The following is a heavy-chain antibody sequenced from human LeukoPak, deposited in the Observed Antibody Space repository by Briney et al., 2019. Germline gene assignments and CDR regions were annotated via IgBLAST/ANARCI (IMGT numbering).Heavy chain of an antibody. CDR3: ARVTTGGYYNC. J-gene: IGHJ4*02. Sequence: SQTLSLTCTVPGGSISSGSYYWSWIRQPAGKGLEWIGRIYTSGSTNYNSSLKSRVTISVDTSKNQFSLKLSSVTAADTAVYYCARVTTGGYYNCWGQGTLVTVSS. V-gene: IGHV4-61*02. CDR1: GGSISSGSYY. D-gene: IGHD3-22*01. CDR2: IYTSGST.